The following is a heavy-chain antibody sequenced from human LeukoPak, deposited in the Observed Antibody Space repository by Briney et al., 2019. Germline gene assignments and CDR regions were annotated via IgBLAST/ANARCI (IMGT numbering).Heavy chain of an antibody. CDR3: ARGPLSGWQTDY. Sequence: ASVKVSCKASGYTFTSYYMHWVRQAPGQGLEWMGWINPNSGGTNYAQKFQGRVTMTRDTSISTAYMELSRLRSDDTAVYYCARGPLSGWQTDYWGQGTLVTVSS. V-gene: IGHV1-2*02. CDR1: GYTFTSYY. D-gene: IGHD6-19*01. CDR2: INPNSGGT. J-gene: IGHJ4*02.